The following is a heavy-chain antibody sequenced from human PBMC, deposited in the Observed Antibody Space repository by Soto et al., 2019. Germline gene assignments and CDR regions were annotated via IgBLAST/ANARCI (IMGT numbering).Heavy chain of an antibody. CDR3: ARHQYSGSGSYYTPFDY. CDR1: GGPISSENYY. D-gene: IGHD3-10*01. Sequence: PSETLSLTCTVSGGPISSENYYWGWIRQPPGKGLECIGSIYYSGSPYYNPALKSRITISVDTSKNQFSLKLSSMTAADTAVYYCARHQYSGSGSYYTPFDYRGQGTLVT. J-gene: IGHJ4*02. V-gene: IGHV4-39*01. CDR2: IYYSGSP.